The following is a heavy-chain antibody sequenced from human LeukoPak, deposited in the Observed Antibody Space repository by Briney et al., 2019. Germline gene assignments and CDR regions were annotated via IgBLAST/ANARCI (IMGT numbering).Heavy chain of an antibody. CDR1: GFTFSSYS. V-gene: IGHV3-21*01. CDR3: ARERSGAVAGLDY. J-gene: IGHJ4*02. Sequence: GGSLRLSCTASGFTFSSYSMNWARQAPGKGLEWVSSISSNSNYIYYADSVKGRFTISRDNAKNSLYLQMNSLRVEDTAVYYCARERSGAVAGLDYWGQGALVTVSS. D-gene: IGHD3-10*01. CDR2: ISSNSNYI.